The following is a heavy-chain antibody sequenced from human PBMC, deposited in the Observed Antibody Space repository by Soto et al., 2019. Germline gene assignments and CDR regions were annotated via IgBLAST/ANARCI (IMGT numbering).Heavy chain of an antibody. Sequence: SETLSLTCTVSGGSISSSSYYWGWIRQPPGKGLEWIGSIYYSGSTYYNPSLKSRVTISVDTSKNQFSLKLSSVTAADTAVYYCESSIAVAGTGNWFDPWGQGTLVTVSS. CDR2: IYYSGST. CDR1: GGSISSSSYY. D-gene: IGHD6-19*01. CDR3: ESSIAVAGTGNWFDP. V-gene: IGHV4-39*01. J-gene: IGHJ5*02.